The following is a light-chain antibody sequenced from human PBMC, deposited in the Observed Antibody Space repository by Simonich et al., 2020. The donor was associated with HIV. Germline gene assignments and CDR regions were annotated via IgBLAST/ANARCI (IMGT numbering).Light chain of an antibody. J-gene: IGKJ2*01. V-gene: IGKV1-5*03. CDR1: QSLSSW. CDR3: QQYNSYPFT. Sequence: DIQMTQSPSTLSASVGDRVTITCRASQSLSSWLAWYQQKPGKAPKLLIYKASSVERGVPSRFSGSGSGTQFTLTISSLQPDDFATYYCQQYNSYPFTFGQGTKLEIK. CDR2: KAS.